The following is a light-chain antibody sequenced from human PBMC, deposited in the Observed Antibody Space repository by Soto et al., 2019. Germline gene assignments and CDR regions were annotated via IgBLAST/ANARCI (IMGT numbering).Light chain of an antibody. Sequence: QSVLTQPPSASGTPGQRVSISCSGSSSNLGSNSVNWYQHLPGTAPKLLISSNNQRPSGVPDRFSGSKSGTSASLAISGLQSEDEAHYYCAVWDDRLNGPVFGGGTKLTVL. CDR2: SNN. V-gene: IGLV1-44*01. CDR3: AVWDDRLNGPV. J-gene: IGLJ3*02. CDR1: SSNLGSNS.